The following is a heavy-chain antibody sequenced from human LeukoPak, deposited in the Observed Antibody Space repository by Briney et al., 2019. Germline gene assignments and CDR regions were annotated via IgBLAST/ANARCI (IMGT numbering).Heavy chain of an antibody. V-gene: IGHV1-2*02. Sequence: ASVKVSCKASGYTFTGYYMHWVRQAPGQGLEWMGWINPNSGGTNYAQKFQGRVTMTRDTSISTAYMELSRLRSDDTAVYYCARIRPTTVTTKGWFDPWGQGTLVTVSS. CDR1: GYTFTGYY. D-gene: IGHD4-11*01. J-gene: IGHJ5*02. CDR2: INPNSGGT. CDR3: ARIRPTTVTTKGWFDP.